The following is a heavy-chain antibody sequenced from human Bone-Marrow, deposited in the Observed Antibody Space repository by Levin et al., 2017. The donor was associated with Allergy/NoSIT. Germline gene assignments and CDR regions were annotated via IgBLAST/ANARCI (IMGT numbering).Heavy chain of an antibody. J-gene: IGHJ4*02. D-gene: IGHD3-22*01. CDR3: AGYDTSAYHSPFDY. CDR1: GFTFSNYA. V-gene: IGHV3-23*01. Sequence: PGGSLRLSCAASGFTFSNYAMNWVRQAPGKGLEWVSQISGSGGNTHYADSVKGRFTFSRDNSKNTLYLQMNSLRAEDTAVYYCAGYDTSAYHSPFDYWGQGTLVTVSS. CDR2: ISGSGGNT.